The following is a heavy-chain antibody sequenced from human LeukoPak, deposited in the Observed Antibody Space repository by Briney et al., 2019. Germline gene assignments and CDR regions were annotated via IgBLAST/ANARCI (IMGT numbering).Heavy chain of an antibody. CDR2: VRGSDAGT. CDR3: AKNRGGSYYSGSDY. Sequence: GGSLRLSCAASGFTFSSYAMTWVRQAPGKGPKWVSAVRGSDAGTSYADSVKGRFTISRDNSKNTLYLQMNSLRAEDTAVYYCAKNRGGSYYSGSDYWGQGTLVTVSS. J-gene: IGHJ4*02. CDR1: GFTFSSYA. V-gene: IGHV3-23*01. D-gene: IGHD1-26*01.